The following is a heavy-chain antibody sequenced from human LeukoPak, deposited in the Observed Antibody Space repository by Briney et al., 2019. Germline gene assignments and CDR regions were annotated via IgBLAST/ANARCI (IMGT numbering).Heavy chain of an antibody. Sequence: GGSLRLSCAASGFTFNSFAMNWVRQTPGKGLEWVSSVTGHGGSTYIADSVRGRFTISRDNSKNTLYLQMNSLRAEDTAVYYCAKTVRTYSSGWYGGFDPWGQGTLVTVSS. D-gene: IGHD6-19*01. CDR2: VTGHGGST. CDR3: AKTVRTYSSGWYGGFDP. J-gene: IGHJ5*02. CDR1: GFTFNSFA. V-gene: IGHV3-23*01.